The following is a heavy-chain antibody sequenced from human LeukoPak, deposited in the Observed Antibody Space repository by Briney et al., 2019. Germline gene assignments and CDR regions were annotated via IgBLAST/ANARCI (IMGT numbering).Heavy chain of an antibody. CDR3: ARGFVHAFDI. J-gene: IGHJ3*02. CDR2: IGVAGDT. Sequence: PGGSLRLSCAVSGFAFSTYDMHWVRQPTGKGLEWVSAIGVAGDTYYPGSVKGRFTISRENAKNSLYLQMNSLSAGDTAVYYCARGFVHAFDIWGQGTMVTVSS. D-gene: IGHD6-6*01. V-gene: IGHV3-13*04. CDR1: GFAFSTYD.